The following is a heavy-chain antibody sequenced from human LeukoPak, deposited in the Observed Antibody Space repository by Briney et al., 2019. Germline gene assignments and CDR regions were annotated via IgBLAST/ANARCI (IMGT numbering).Heavy chain of an antibody. D-gene: IGHD4-17*01. Sequence: GGSLRLSCAASGFTFSSYAMSWVRQAPGKGLEWVSATSGSGGSTYYADSVKGRFTISRDNSKNTLYLQMNSLRAEDTAVYYCAKVEGYGDYYFDYWGQGTLVTVSS. CDR1: GFTFSSYA. V-gene: IGHV3-23*01. CDR3: AKVEGYGDYYFDY. J-gene: IGHJ4*02. CDR2: TSGSGGST.